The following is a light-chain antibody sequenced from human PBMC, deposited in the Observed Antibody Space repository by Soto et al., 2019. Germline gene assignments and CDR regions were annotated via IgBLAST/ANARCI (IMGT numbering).Light chain of an antibody. CDR1: SSNIGAGYD. CDR3: QSYDSSLTV. CDR2: ANN. V-gene: IGLV1-40*01. Sequence: QPVLTQPPSVSGAPGQRVTISCSGSSSNIGAGYDVHWYQQLPGKAPKLLIYANNNRPSGVPDRFSGSNSVTSASLAIAGLQAEDEAYYYCQSYDSSLTVFGTGTKLTVL. J-gene: IGLJ1*01.